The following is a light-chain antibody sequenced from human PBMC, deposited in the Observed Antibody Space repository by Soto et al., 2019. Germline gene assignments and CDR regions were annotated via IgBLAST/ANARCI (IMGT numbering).Light chain of an antibody. V-gene: IGLV2-14*03. CDR2: DVN. CDR3: TSWTTSITMI. J-gene: IGLJ2*01. CDR1: SSDIGAYNY. Sequence: QSVLTQPASVSGSPGQSITISCTGTSSDIGAYNYVSWYQQHPGKAPKLMIYDVNIRPSGVSNRFSGSKSGNTASLTISGLQAEDEADYYCTSWTTSITMIFGGGTKVTVL.